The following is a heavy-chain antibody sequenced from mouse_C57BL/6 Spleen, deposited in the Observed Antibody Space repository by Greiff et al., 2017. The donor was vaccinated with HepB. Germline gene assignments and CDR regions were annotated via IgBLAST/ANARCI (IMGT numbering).Heavy chain of an antibody. V-gene: IGHV1-26*01. Sequence: VQLQQSGPELVKPGASVKISCKASGYTFTDYYMNWVKQSHGKSLEWIGDINPNNGGTSYNQKFKGKATLTVDKSSSTAYMELRSLTSEDSAVYYCARWGYGSNYAMDYWGQGTSVTVSS. CDR3: ARWGYGSNYAMDY. CDR1: GYTFTDYY. J-gene: IGHJ4*01. D-gene: IGHD1-1*01. CDR2: INPNNGGT.